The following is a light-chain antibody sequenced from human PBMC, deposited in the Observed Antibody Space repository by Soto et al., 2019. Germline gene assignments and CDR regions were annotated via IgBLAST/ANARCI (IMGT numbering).Light chain of an antibody. CDR1: QGISNY. Sequence: DIQMTKSPSSLSASVGDRVTITCRASQGISNYLAWYQQKPGKVPKLLIYAASTLQSGVPSRFSDSGSGTDFTLTISSLQPEDVATYYCQKYNSAPPNFGQGTRLEIK. CDR3: QKYNSAPPN. CDR2: AAS. J-gene: IGKJ5*01. V-gene: IGKV1-27*01.